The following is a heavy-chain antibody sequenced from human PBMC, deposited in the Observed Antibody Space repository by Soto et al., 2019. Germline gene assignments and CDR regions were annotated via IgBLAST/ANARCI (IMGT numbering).Heavy chain of an antibody. CDR2: ISAYNGNT. V-gene: IGHV1-18*01. CDR1: GYPFTSYG. CDR3: ARDDEDFWSGYPDY. Sequence: ASVKLSCKTSGYPFTSYGISWVRQAPGQGLEWMGWISAYNGNTNYAQKLQGRVTMTTETSTSTAYMELRSLRSDDTAVYYCARDDEDFWSGYPDYWGQGTLVTVS. J-gene: IGHJ4*02. D-gene: IGHD3-3*01.